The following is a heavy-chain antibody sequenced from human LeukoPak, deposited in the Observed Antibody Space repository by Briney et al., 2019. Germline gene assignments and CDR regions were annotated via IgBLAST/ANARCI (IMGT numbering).Heavy chain of an antibody. CDR3: AKDWPFSGAYYDH. CDR1: GFTFSSYA. CDR2: VSGGGGTQ. J-gene: IGHJ4*02. V-gene: IGHV3-23*01. D-gene: IGHD1-26*01. Sequence: GGSLRLSCAASGFTFSSYAMSWVRQAPGKGLEWVSTVSGGGGTQFYADAVRGRFTISRDKPNNTVYLQMNSLRAEDTAIYYCAKDWPFSGAYYDHWGQGTLVTVSS.